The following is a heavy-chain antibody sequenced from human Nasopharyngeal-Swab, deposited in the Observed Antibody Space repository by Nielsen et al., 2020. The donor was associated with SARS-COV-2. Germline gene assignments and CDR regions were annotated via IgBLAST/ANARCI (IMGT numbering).Heavy chain of an antibody. CDR2: ISYDGNTK. J-gene: IGHJ4*02. D-gene: IGHD3-10*01. Sequence: SLKISCAASGFTLSNYGMHWVRQAPGKGLEWAAAISYDGNTKYYADSAKGRFTISRDSAKNALYLEMNSLRAEDTAVYYCARDDGSLGDYWGQGTLVTVSS. V-gene: IGHV3-30*03. CDR1: GFTLSNYG. CDR3: ARDDGSLGDY.